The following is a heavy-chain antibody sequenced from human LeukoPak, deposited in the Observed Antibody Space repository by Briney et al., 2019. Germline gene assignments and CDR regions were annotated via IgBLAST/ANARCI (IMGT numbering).Heavy chain of an antibody. Sequence: ASVKVSCKASGYTFSGYYLHWVRQAPGQGLEWMGWINPNSGGTNSAQKFQGRVTMTRDTSIITAYMELSRLRSDDTAVYYCATHYGPDAFDIWGQGTMVTVSS. CDR1: GYTFSGYY. J-gene: IGHJ3*02. D-gene: IGHD3-10*01. CDR2: INPNSGGT. V-gene: IGHV1-2*02. CDR3: ATHYGPDAFDI.